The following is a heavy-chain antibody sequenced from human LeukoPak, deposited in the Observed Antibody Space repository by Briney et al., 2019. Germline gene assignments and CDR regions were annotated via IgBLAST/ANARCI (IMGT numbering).Heavy chain of an antibody. J-gene: IGHJ4*02. D-gene: IGHD2-2*01. Sequence: SGPTLVNPTQTLTLTCTFSGFSLSTSGEGVGWIRQPPGKALEWLALIYWDDDKRYSPSLKSRLTITKDTSENQVVLTMTNMDPVDTATYYCAHISSSTSCCHFDYWGQGTLVTVSS. CDR2: IYWDDDK. CDR3: AHISSSTSCCHFDY. CDR1: GFSLSTSGEG. V-gene: IGHV2-5*02.